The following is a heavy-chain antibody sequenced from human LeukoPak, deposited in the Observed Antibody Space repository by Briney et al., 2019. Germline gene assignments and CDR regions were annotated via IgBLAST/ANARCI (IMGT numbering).Heavy chain of an antibody. Sequence: ASVKVSCKASGGTFSSYAISWVRQAPGQGLEWMGGIIPIFGTANYAQKFQGRVTITTDESTSTAYMELSSLRSEDTAVYYCARGGAAAAGWLDYYYYMDVWAKGPRSPSP. D-gene: IGHD6-13*01. CDR1: GGTFSSYA. J-gene: IGHJ6*03. CDR2: IIPIFGTA. V-gene: IGHV1-69*05. CDR3: ARGGAAAAGWLDYYYYMDV.